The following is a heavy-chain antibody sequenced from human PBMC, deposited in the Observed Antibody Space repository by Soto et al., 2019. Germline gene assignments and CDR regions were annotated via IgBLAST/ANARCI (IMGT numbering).Heavy chain of an antibody. V-gene: IGHV3-43*01. J-gene: IGHJ4*02. CDR2: ISWDGGDT. CDR1: GFTFDDYT. D-gene: IGHD2-15*01. Sequence: GGSLRLSCAASGFTFDDYTMHWVRQAPGKSQERISLISWDGGDTYYADTVKGRFTISRDNSKNSLFLQMNSLRTEDSALYYCAKAAGCSGGSCYPLPVDYWGQGTLVTVSS. CDR3: AKAAGCSGGSCYPLPVDY.